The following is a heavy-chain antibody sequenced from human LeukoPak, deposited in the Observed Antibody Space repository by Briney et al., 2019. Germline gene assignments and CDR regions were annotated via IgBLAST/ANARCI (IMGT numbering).Heavy chain of an antibody. CDR1: GDSIHSYY. Sequence: SETLSLTCTLSGDSIHSYYWSWIRQPPGKGLEWIGYIYYSGSTNYNPSLKSRVTISVDTSKNQFSLKLSSVTAADTAVYYCARYSNYVGVAYWGQGTLVTVSS. D-gene: IGHD4-4*01. CDR3: ARYSNYVGVAY. V-gene: IGHV4-59*01. CDR2: IYYSGST. J-gene: IGHJ4*02.